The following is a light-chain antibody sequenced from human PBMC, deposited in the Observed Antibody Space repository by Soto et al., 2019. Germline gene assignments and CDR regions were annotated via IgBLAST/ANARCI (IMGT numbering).Light chain of an antibody. CDR3: QQYGRSPFT. CDR2: GAS. Sequence: EIVLTRSPGTLSLSPGERATLSCRASQSVNSNYLAWYQQKPGQAPRLLIYGASSRATGIPDRFSDSGSGTDFTLTISRLEPEDFAVYYCQQYGRSPFTFGPGTKVDFK. V-gene: IGKV3-20*01. J-gene: IGKJ3*01. CDR1: QSVNSNY.